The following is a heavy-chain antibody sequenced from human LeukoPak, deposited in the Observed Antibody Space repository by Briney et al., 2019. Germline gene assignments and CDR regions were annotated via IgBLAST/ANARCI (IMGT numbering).Heavy chain of an antibody. Sequence: GGSLRLSCAASVFTFSRYSINRVPDAPGRGLECGSYISSSSSYIYYADSVRGGFTISRDNAQNTPYLQMNTPRDEDTAVYFCARDWGGDYYDSSGIDYWGQGTLVTVSS. D-gene: IGHD3-22*01. CDR1: VFTFSRYS. J-gene: IGHJ4*02. CDR2: ISSSSSYI. CDR3: ARDWGGDYYDSSGIDY. V-gene: IGHV3-21*03.